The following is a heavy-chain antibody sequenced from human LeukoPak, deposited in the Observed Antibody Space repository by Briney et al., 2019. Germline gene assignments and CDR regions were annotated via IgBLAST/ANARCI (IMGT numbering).Heavy chain of an antibody. CDR1: GYTFTSNH. Sequence: ASVKVSCKASGYTFTSNHIHWVRQAPGQGLEWMGVINPSGGSTSYAQNFQGRVTVTRDTSTSTVYMELSSLRSEDTAIYYCARGPLHTLGYWGQGTLVTVSS. J-gene: IGHJ4*02. CDR2: INPSGGST. V-gene: IGHV1-46*01. CDR3: ARGPLHTLGY. D-gene: IGHD2-15*01.